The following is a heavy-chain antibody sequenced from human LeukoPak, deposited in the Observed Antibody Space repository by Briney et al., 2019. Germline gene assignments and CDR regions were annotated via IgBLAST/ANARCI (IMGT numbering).Heavy chain of an antibody. Sequence: SETLPLTCTVSGGSISSGDYYWSWIRQPPGKGLEWIGYIYYSGSTYYNPSLKSRVTISVDTSKNQFSLKLSSVTAADTAVYYCASRNSGSYSQLDYWGQGTLVTVSS. D-gene: IGHD3-10*01. V-gene: IGHV4-30-4*08. J-gene: IGHJ4*02. CDR3: ASRNSGSYSQLDY. CDR2: IYYSGST. CDR1: GGSISSGDYY.